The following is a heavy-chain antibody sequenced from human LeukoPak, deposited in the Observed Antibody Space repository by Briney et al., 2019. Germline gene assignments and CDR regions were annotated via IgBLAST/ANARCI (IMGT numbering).Heavy chain of an antibody. CDR1: GASISNYY. V-gene: IGHV4-4*07. D-gene: IGHD2-15*01. J-gene: IGHJ5*02. CDR3: ARTHCGGGSCDKFDP. CDR2: FYASGTT. Sequence: SATLPLTCTVSGASISNYYWSWLRQPAGKGLEWIGRFYASGTTYYNPSLRSRVTLSIDTSKNQFSLKLSSVTAADTAVYYCARTHCGGGSCDKFDPWGQGILVTVSS.